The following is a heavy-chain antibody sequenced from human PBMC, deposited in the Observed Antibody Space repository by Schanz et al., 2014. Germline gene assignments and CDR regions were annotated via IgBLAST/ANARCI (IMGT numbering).Heavy chain of an antibody. CDR1: GSIFSKLL. CDR3: ARDGEAAAGCDY. CDR2: FDPKKGEA. D-gene: IGHD6-13*01. J-gene: IGHJ4*02. Sequence: QVQLVQSGAEVKKPGASVKVSCKVSGSIFSKLLMHWVRQGPAKGLEWMGGFDPKKGEAIYAQKFQGRVTMTEDTSTGTAYMELRSLTSEDTAVYYCARDGEAAAGCDYWGQGTLVTVSS. V-gene: IGHV1-24*01.